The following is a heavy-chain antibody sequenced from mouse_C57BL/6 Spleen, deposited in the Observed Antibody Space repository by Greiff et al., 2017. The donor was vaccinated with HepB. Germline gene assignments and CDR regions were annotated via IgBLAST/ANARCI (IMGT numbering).Heavy chain of an antibody. D-gene: IGHD2-1*01. J-gene: IGHJ1*03. CDR2: INYDGSST. CDR1: GFTFSDYY. V-gene: IGHV5-16*01. CDR3: ARDRNFDWYFDV. Sequence: DVHLVESEGGLVQPGSSMKLSCTASGFTFSDYYMAWVRQVPEKGLEWVANINYDGSSTYYLDSLKSRFIISRDNAKNILYLQMSSLKSEDTATYYCARDRNFDWYFDVWGTGTTVTVSS.